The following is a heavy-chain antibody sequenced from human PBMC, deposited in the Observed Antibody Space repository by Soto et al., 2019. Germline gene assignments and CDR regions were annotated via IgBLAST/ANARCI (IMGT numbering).Heavy chain of an antibody. CDR3: ARARGARYFDY. V-gene: IGHV4-59*08. Sequence: PSETLSLTCTVSGGSISSDYWSWIRQPPGKGLEWIGYIYYSGSTNYNPSLKSRVTISVDTSKNQFSLKLSSVTAADTAVYYCARARGARYFDYWGQGTLVTVSS. J-gene: IGHJ4*02. CDR2: IYYSGST. CDR1: GGSISSDY. D-gene: IGHD2-15*01.